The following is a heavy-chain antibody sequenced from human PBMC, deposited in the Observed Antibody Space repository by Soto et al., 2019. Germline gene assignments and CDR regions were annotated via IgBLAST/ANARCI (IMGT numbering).Heavy chain of an antibody. J-gene: IGHJ4*02. V-gene: IGHV3-23*01. D-gene: IGHD2-2*01. CDR1: GFSFGDSA. CDR3: AKQLGYCSTGRCYFDY. Sequence: GGSLRLSCAASGFSFGDSAMSWVRQSPGKGLEWLAAVNPDGSDTFYADSVKGRFTISRDNSQNTVNLQMNSLRVEDTAVYYCAKQLGYCSTGRCYFDYWGQGTQVTVSS. CDR2: VNPDGSDT.